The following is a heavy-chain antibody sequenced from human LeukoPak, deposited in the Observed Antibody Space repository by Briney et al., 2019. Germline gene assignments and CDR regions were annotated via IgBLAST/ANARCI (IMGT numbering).Heavy chain of an antibody. D-gene: IGHD3-10*01. CDR2: ISGSGGST. CDR1: GFTFSSYA. CDR3: AKGAPDYYGSGSYVAY. V-gene: IGHV3-23*01. J-gene: IGHJ4*02. Sequence: GGSLRLSCAASGFTFSSYAMSWVRQAPGKGLEWVSAISGSGGSTYYADSVKGRFTISRDNSKNTLYLQMNSLRAEDTAVYYCAKGAPDYYGSGSYVAYWGQGTLVTVSS.